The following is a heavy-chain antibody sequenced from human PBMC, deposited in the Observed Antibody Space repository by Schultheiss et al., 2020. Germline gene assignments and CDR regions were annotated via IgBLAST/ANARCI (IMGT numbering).Heavy chain of an antibody. CDR2: ISSSGSTI. V-gene: IGHV3-48*03. CDR1: GFTFSSYE. Sequence: GGSLRLSCAASGFTFSSYELNWVRQAPGKGLEWVSYISSSGSTIYYADSVKGRFTISRDNAKNSLYLQMNSLRAEDTAVYYCARKKVGSAMDVWGQGTTVTVSS. CDR3: ARKKVGSAMDV. J-gene: IGHJ6*02. D-gene: IGHD1-26*01.